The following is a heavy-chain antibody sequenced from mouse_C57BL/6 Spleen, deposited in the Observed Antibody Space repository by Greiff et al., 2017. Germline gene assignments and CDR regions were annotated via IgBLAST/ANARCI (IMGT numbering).Heavy chain of an antibody. V-gene: IGHV1-9*01. CDR2: SLPGSGST. D-gene: IGHD1-3*01. Sequence: QVQLQQSGAELMKPGASVKLSCKATGYTFTGYWIEWVKQRPGHGLEWIGESLPGSGSTNYTEKFKGKVTFTADTSTNTADMQLSSLTTEDSAIYYCARKWAYWGQGTLGTVSA. J-gene: IGHJ3*01. CDR1: GYTFTGYW. CDR3: ARKWAY.